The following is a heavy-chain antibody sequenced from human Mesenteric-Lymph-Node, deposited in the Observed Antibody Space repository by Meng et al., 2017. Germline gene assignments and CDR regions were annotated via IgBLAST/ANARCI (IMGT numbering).Heavy chain of an antibody. CDR1: GCISDESC. J-gene: IGHJ4*02. CDR3: ISQTSMGH. CDR2: FTGDGSVI. V-gene: IGHV3-74*01. Sequence: GPLECSGRRSDQLGGSRSVYFAASGCISDESCMHWYRQVQGQARGWGLDFTGDGSVISCVDSVRGRFTISRDNAKTTMYLQMDSLRGEDTAVYYCISQTSMGHWGQGTLVTVSS. D-gene: IGHD2-8*01.